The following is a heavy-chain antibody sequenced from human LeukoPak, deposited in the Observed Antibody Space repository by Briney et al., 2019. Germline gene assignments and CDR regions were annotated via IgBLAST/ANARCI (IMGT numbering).Heavy chain of an antibody. CDR3: ARGRRTRNYYGSGSPLDY. D-gene: IGHD3-10*01. V-gene: IGHV4-39*07. Sequence: SETLSLTCTVSGGSISSSSYYWGWIRQPPGKGLEWIGEINHSGSTNYNPSLKSRVTISVDTSKNQFSLKLSSVTAADTAVYYCARGRRTRNYYGSGSPLDYWGQGTLVTVSS. J-gene: IGHJ4*02. CDR1: GGSISSSSYY. CDR2: INHSGST.